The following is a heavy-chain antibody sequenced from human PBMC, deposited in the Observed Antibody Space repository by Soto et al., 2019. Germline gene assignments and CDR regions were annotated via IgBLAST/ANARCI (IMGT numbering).Heavy chain of an antibody. V-gene: IGHV2-5*02. J-gene: IGHJ5*02. CDR3: AYNSDFWSGYYASWFDP. D-gene: IGHD3-3*01. CDR1: GFSLTTTGVG. CDR2: IYWDDDK. Sequence: QIALKESGPSLVKPTQTLTLTCTFSGFSLTTTGVGVGWIHQPPGKALEWLALIYWDDDKRYSPSLKSRLTITKDTSEKKVVLTMTNMDPVDTATYYCAYNSDFWSGYYASWFDPWGQGKLVTVSS.